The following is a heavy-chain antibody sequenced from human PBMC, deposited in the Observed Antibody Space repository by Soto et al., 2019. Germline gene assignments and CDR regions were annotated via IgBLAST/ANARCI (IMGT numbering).Heavy chain of an antibody. CDR1: GYSFTSYY. D-gene: IGHD6-6*01. Sequence: GASVKVSCKASGYSFTSYYINWVRHAPGQGLEWMGWMNPNSGNTGYAQKFKGRVTMTRNTSINTCYMELSSLRSDDTAVYYCAKVGQLIQGGFDSWGQGTLVTVSS. CDR3: AKVGQLIQGGFDS. CDR2: MNPNSGNT. J-gene: IGHJ5*01. V-gene: IGHV1-8*01.